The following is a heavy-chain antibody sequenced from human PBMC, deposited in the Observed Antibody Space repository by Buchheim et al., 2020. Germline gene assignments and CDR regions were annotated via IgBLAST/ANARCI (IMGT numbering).Heavy chain of an antibody. CDR2: ISHDGTVI. Sequence: QVHLVESGGGEVQPGGSLRLSCGASGFTFNIHAMHWVRQAPGKGLEWMTSISHDGTVIFYTDSVKGRFTISRDNSKNMLYLHMNGLRPDDTAVYYCATNPYREYWFDPWGQGTL. CDR3: ATNPYREYWFDP. J-gene: IGHJ5*02. CDR1: GFTFNIHA. V-gene: IGHV3-30*04.